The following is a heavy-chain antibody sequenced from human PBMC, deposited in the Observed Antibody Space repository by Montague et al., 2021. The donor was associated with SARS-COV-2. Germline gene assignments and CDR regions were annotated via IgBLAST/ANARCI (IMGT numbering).Heavy chain of an antibody. J-gene: IGHJ4*02. D-gene: IGHD4-17*01. Sequence: CAISRDSVWSNTAARNWIRQSPSGGLEWLGRTNYRSKWTSDYATSVEGRISIDPDTSKNQFFLHLRSVTPEDTGVYYCVRDTGSAQAGFDAWGQGTLVTVSS. CDR3: VRDTGSAQAGFDA. V-gene: IGHV6-1*01. CDR1: RDSVWSNTAA. CDR2: TNYRSKWTS.